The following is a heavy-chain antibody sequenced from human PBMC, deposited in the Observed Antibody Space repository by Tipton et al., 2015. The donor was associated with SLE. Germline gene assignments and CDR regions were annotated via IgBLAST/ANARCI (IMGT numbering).Heavy chain of an antibody. Sequence: TLSLTCTVSHTSFSTYSWAWIRQSPERGLEWIGYMSHSGSANYNPSLKSRVTISVDTSRNHFSLRVSSVTAADTAVYYCARRYGTSFDYWDQGTLVTVSS. D-gene: IGHD2-8*01. V-gene: IGHV4-59*08. CDR1: HTSFSTYS. CDR3: ARRYGTSFDY. J-gene: IGHJ4*02. CDR2: MSHSGSA.